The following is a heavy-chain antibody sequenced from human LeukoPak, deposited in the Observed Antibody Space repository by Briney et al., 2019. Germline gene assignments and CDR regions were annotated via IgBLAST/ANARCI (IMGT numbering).Heavy chain of an antibody. CDR1: GGSISSYY. J-gene: IGHJ4*02. V-gene: IGHV4-59*01. CDR3: ARSDFYYDSSGYYSPFDY. Sequence: SETLSLTCTVSGGSISSYYWSWIRQPPGKGLEWIGYIYYSGSTNYNPSLKSRVTISVDTSKNQFSLKLSSVTAADTAVYYCARSDFYYDSSGYYSPFDYWGQGTLVTVSS. CDR2: IYYSGST. D-gene: IGHD3-22*01.